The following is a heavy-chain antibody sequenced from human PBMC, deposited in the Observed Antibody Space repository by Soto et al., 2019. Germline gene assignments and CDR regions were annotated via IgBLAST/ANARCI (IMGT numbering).Heavy chain of an antibody. CDR3: ARGVVPTRGWFDP. V-gene: IGHV1-69*02. D-gene: IGHD2-15*01. CDR2: IIPILGIA. J-gene: IGHJ5*02. CDR1: GGTFSSYT. Sequence: SVKVSCKASGGTFSSYTISWVRKAPGQGLEWMGRIIPILGIANYAQKFQGRVTITADKSTSTAYMELSSLRSEDTAVYYCARGVVPTRGWFDPWGQGTLVTVSS.